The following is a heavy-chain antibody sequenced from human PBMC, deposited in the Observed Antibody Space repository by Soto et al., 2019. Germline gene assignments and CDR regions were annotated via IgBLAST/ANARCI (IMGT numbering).Heavy chain of an antibody. V-gene: IGHV3-23*01. Sequence: EVQLLESGGGLVQPGGSRRLSCAVSGFTFSSHAMSWVRQAPGKGLECVSSITGSGDSTYYADSVKGRFTISRDKSKITLLLPMNSLRAEDTAVYYCAKDLQFSGWLSAQTFDYWGQGTQVTVSS. CDR3: AKDLQFSGWLSAQTFDY. CDR2: ITGSGDST. CDR1: GFTFSSHA. D-gene: IGHD6-19*01. J-gene: IGHJ4*02.